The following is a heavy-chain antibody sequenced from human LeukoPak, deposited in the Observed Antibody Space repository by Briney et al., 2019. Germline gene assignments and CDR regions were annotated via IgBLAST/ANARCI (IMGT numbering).Heavy chain of an antibody. D-gene: IGHD3-16*01. V-gene: IGHV4-59*12. CDR2: IYYSGNT. Sequence: PSETLSLTCTVSSGSISSYYWSWIRQPPGKGLEWIGYIYYSGNTNYNPSLKSRVTISLDTSKNQFSLNLSSVTAADTAVYYCARVGYDSGVYFGYWGQETLVTVSS. CDR1: SGSISSYY. J-gene: IGHJ4*02. CDR3: ARVGYDSGVYFGY.